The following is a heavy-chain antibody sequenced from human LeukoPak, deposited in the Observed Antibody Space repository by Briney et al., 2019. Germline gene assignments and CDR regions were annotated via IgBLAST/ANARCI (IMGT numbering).Heavy chain of an antibody. J-gene: IGHJ6*03. CDR1: GGTFTGYY. V-gene: IGHV1-2*02. CDR2: INPNSGGT. Sequence: ASVKVSCKASGGTFTGYYMHWVRQAPGQGLEWMGWINPNSGGTNYAQKFQGRVTMTRDTSISTAYMELSRLRSDDTAVYYCARGRDGYNYKVGYYYYYMDVWGKGTTVTVSS. D-gene: IGHD5-24*01. CDR3: ARGRDGYNYKVGYYYYYMDV.